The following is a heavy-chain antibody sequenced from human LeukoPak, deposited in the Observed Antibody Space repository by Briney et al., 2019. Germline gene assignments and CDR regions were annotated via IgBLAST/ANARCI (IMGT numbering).Heavy chain of an antibody. Sequence: GGSLGLSCVGSGFTSIAYALTWARQAPGKGLEWVSGISGGGVTTYYADSVKGRFTISRDNSKNTLYLQMDSLRADDTAIYYCARNQQLGGHSYYYYGMDVWGQGTTVTVSS. J-gene: IGHJ6*02. CDR3: ARNQQLGGHSYYYYGMDV. D-gene: IGHD3-16*01. V-gene: IGHV3-23*01. CDR1: GFTSIAYA. CDR2: ISGGGVTT.